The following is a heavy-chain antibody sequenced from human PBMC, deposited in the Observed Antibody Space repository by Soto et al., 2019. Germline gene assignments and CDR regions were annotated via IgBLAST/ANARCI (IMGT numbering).Heavy chain of an antibody. Sequence: QVQVVQSGTEVKKPGASVKVSCKASGYTFTNYGIIWVRQAPGQGLEWMGWISAYNGNTNYAQIFQGRVTLTTDTFTTTAYMELRSLRSDDTAVYYCARGDSSSGLDPWGQGTLVTVSS. D-gene: IGHD6-6*01. CDR3: ARGDSSSGLDP. CDR1: GYTFTNYG. CDR2: ISAYNGNT. V-gene: IGHV1-18*01. J-gene: IGHJ5*02.